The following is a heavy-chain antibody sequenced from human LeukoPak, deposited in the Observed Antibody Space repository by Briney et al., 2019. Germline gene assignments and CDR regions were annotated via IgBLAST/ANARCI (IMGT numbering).Heavy chain of an antibody. D-gene: IGHD3-22*01. Sequence: GRSLRLSCAPSGFTFDDYAMHWVRQAPGKGLEWVSGISWNSGSIGYADSVKGRFTISRDNAKNSLYLQMNSLRAEDTAVYYCAKDISYYDSSGYFDYWGQGTLVTVSS. CDR3: AKDISYYDSSGYFDY. CDR1: GFTFDDYA. V-gene: IGHV3-9*01. J-gene: IGHJ4*02. CDR2: ISWNSGSI.